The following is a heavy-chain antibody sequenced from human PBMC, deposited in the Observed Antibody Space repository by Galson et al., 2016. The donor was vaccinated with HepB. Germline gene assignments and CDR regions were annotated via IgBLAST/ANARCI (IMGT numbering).Heavy chain of an antibody. CDR3: AKDPYYGSDRCFGMDV. J-gene: IGHJ6*02. CDR2: IPLDGSNK. CDR1: GFRFGSYG. V-gene: IGHV3-30*18. Sequence: SLRLSCAASGFRFGSYGMHWVRQAPGKGLGWVAYIPLDGSNKYYRDSVKGRFTISRDNSKNTVYLQMNSLRAEDTAVYYCAKDPYYGSDRCFGMDVWGQGTLVTVSS. D-gene: IGHD3-10*01.